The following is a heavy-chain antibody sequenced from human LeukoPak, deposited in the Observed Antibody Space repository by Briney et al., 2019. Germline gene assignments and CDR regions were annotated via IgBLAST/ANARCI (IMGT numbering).Heavy chain of an antibody. CDR2: INHSGST. D-gene: IGHD2-15*01. CDR3: ASAVVVAATEGPYYYYMDV. CDR1: GGSFSGYY. J-gene: IGHJ6*03. V-gene: IGHV4-34*01. Sequence: SETLSLTCAVYGGSFSGYYWSWIRQPPGKGLEWIGEINHSGSTNYNPSLKSRVTISVDTSKYQFSLKLSSVTAADTAVYYCASAVVVAATEGPYYYYMDVWGKGTTVTVSS.